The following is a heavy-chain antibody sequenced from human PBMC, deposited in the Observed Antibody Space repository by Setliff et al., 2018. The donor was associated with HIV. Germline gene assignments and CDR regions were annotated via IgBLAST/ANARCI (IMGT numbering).Heavy chain of an antibody. CDR2: VSRGGST. Sequence: SETLSLTCGVDDGSFSGYSWSWIRQSPGKGLEWIGEVSRGGSTTYNPSLTGRVSVSVDTSKNQISLQLTSVTAEDTALYYCARLPQDWGQGTLVTVSS. CDR3: ARLPQD. J-gene: IGHJ4*02. V-gene: IGHV4-34*01. CDR1: DGSFSGYS.